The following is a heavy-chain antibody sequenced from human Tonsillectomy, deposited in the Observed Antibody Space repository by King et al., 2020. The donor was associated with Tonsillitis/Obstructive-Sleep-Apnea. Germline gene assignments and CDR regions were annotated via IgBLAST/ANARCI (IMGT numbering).Heavy chain of an antibody. CDR2: FYSSVTI. D-gene: IGHD2-21*01. CDR1: GGSINTYY. V-gene: IGHV4-4*07. CDR3: AREPGGDVAFDY. Sequence: LQLQESGPGLVKPSETLSLTCTVSGGSINTYYWSWIRQPAGKGLEWIGRFYSSVTINYNPSLKSRVTMSVDTSKNQFSLRLTSVTAADTAVYYCAREPGGDVAFDYWGQGILVTVSS. J-gene: IGHJ4*02.